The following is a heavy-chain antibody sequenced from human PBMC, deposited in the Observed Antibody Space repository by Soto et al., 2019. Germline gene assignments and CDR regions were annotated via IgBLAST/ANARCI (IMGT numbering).Heavy chain of an antibody. D-gene: IGHD3-22*01. CDR1: GFTFSSYA. V-gene: IGHV3-23*01. CDR3: AKDHERYYDTSGAGHFDY. J-gene: IGHJ4*02. Sequence: GGSLRLSCAASGFTFSSYAMSWVRQAPGKGLEWVSAISGSGGSTYYADSVKGRFTISRDNSKNTLYLQMNSLRAEDTAVYYCAKDHERYYDTSGAGHFDYWGQGTLVTVSS. CDR2: ISGSGGST.